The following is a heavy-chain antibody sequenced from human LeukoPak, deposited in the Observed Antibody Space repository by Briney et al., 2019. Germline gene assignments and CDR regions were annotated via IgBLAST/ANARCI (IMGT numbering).Heavy chain of an antibody. V-gene: IGHV1-18*01. CDR3: ASSSKGGYSRDAFDI. D-gene: IGHD6-13*01. Sequence: ASVKVSCKASGYTFTSYGISWVRQAPGQGLEWMGWISAYNGNTNYAQKLQGRVTMTTDTSTSTAYMELSRLRSDDTAVYYCASSSKGGYSRDAFDIWGQGTMVTVSS. CDR1: GYTFTSYG. CDR2: ISAYNGNT. J-gene: IGHJ3*02.